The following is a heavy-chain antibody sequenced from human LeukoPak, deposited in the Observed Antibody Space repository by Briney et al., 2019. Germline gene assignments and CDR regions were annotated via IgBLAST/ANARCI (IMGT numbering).Heavy chain of an antibody. D-gene: IGHD2-2*01. J-gene: IGHJ4*02. CDR1: GFTFSNYW. CDR3: ARAGSSTKLDY. CDR2: INQDGSQK. V-gene: IGHV3-7*01. Sequence: PGGSLRLSCAASGFTFSNYWINWARQAPGKAPEWVGNINQDGSQKKFVGSVKGRFTISRDNGKNSVFLQMNGLRAEDTAVYFCARAGSSTKLDYWGQGALVTVSS.